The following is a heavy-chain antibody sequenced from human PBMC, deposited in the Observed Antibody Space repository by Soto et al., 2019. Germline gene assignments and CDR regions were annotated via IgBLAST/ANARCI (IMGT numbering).Heavy chain of an antibody. D-gene: IGHD3-3*01. CDR3: ATGVIWIGYFTVDS. V-gene: IGHV1-69*13. Sequence: AVKVSCKASGGSFGNSAINWVRQTPGQGLEWLGGFIPVYRTLNYAQKFQGRVTITADESTGTAYMTLSSLASDDTAVYYCATGVIWIGYFTVDSWGQGTRVTVSS. J-gene: IGHJ4*02. CDR2: FIPVYRTL. CDR1: GGSFGNSA.